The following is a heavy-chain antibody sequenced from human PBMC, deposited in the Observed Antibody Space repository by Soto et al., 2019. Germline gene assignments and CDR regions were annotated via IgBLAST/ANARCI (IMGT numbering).Heavy chain of an antibody. V-gene: IGHV2-5*02. D-gene: IGHD3-10*01. Sequence: QITLKESGPTLVKPTQTLTLTCTFSGFSLNTRGVGVGWIRQPPGKALEWLALIYWDDEKRYSPSLKNRLTINKDTSKSQVVLIMTNMDPADTATYYCAHRIYGSGSYRYVNYWGKGTLVTVSS. CDR3: AHRIYGSGSYRYVNY. CDR2: IYWDDEK. CDR1: GFSLNTRGVG. J-gene: IGHJ4*02.